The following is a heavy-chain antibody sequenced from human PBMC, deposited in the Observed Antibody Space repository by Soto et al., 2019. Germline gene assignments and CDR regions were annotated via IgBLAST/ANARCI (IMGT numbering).Heavy chain of an antibody. J-gene: IGHJ4*02. CDR2: IYYSGST. V-gene: IGHV4-31*03. Sequence: PSETLSLTCTVSGGSISSGGYYWSWIRQHPGKGLEWIGYIYYSGSTYYNPSLKSRVTISVDTSKNQFSLKLSSVTAADTAVYYCARDAFGVVTHYFDYWGQGTLVTVSS. D-gene: IGHD3-3*01. CDR3: ARDAFGVVTHYFDY. CDR1: GGSISSGGYY.